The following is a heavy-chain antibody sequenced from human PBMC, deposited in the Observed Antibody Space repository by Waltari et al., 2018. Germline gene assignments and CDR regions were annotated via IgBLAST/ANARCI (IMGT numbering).Heavy chain of an antibody. J-gene: IGHJ6*02. CDR1: GYTFTSYD. Sequence: QVQLVQSGAEVKKPGASVKVSCKASGYTFTSYDINWVRQATGQGLEWMGWMNPNSGNTGYAQKFQGRVTMTRNTSISTAYMELSSLRAEDTAVYYCAKLSSGYYYYGMDVWGQGTTVTVSS. D-gene: IGHD6-25*01. V-gene: IGHV1-8*01. CDR2: MNPNSGNT. CDR3: AKLSSGYYYYGMDV.